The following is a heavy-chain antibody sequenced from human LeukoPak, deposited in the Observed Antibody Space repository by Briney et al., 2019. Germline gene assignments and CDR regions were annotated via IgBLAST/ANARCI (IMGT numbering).Heavy chain of an antibody. J-gene: IGHJ5*02. CDR1: GGSLSGYY. D-gene: IGHD3-16*01. Sequence: PSETLSLTCAVYGGSLSGYYWSWIRQPPGNGLEWIGEINHSGSTNYNPSLKSRVTISVDTSKNQFSLKLSSVTAADTAVYYCAREAWGYWFDPWGQGTLVTVSS. CDR2: INHSGST. CDR3: AREAWGYWFDP. V-gene: IGHV4-34*01.